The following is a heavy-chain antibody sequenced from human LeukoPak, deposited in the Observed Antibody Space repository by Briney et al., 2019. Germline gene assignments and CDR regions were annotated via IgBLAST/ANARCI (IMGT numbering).Heavy chain of an antibody. CDR3: AKADKYDILTGYKTDY. CDR1: GFSFSSYG. V-gene: IGHV3-30*18. Sequence: GGSLRLSCAGSGFSFSSYGMHWVRQAPGKGLEWVAVISYDGSNKYYADSVKGRFTISRDNSKNTLYLQMNSLRAEDTAVYYCAKADKYDILTGYKTDYWGQGTLVTVSS. D-gene: IGHD3-9*01. CDR2: ISYDGSNK. J-gene: IGHJ4*02.